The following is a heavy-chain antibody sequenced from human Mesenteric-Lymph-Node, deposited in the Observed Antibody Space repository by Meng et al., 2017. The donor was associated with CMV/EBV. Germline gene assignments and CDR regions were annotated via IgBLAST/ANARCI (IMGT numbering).Heavy chain of an antibody. CDR3: ARSPTAPFRRYSYGGFYDY. CDR2: VYIGGDTT. J-gene: IGHJ4*02. D-gene: IGHD5-18*01. CDR1: GFTFSSYA. Sequence: GGSLRLSCAASGFTFSSYAMSWVRQAPGKGLEWVSVVYIGGDTTYYSDSVKGRFTISRDNSKNTLYLQMNSLRAEDTAVYYCARSPTAPFRRYSYGGFYDYWGQGTLVTVSS. V-gene: IGHV3-23*03.